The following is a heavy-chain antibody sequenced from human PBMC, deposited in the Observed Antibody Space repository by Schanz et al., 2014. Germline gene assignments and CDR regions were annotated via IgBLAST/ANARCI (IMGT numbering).Heavy chain of an antibody. CDR1: GFTVSKNY. CDR3: AKRNHDMQSRPLDY. D-gene: IGHD3-9*01. CDR2: LTGSGGGT. Sequence: EVQLVESGGGVVRPGGSLRLSCAASGFTVSKNYMSWVRQAPGKGPEWVSSLTGSGGGTYYADSVRGRFAISRDNSKNTLYLEMNSLRAEDTAVYYCAKRNHDMQSRPLDYWGQGTLVIVSS. V-gene: IGHV3-23*04. J-gene: IGHJ4*02.